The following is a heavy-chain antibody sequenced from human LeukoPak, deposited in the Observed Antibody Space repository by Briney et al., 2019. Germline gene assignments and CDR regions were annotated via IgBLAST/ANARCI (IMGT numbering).Heavy chain of an antibody. V-gene: IGHV4-39*01. CDR1: GGSISSSSYY. D-gene: IGHD5-12*01. J-gene: IGHJ4*02. Sequence: SETLSLTCTVSGGSISSSSYYWGWIRQPPGKGLEWIGSIYYSGSTYYNPSLKSRVTISVDTSKNQFSLKLSSVTAADTAVYYCARLGRGVATIPIDYSGQGTLVTVSS. CDR3: ARLGRGVATIPIDY. CDR2: IYYSGST.